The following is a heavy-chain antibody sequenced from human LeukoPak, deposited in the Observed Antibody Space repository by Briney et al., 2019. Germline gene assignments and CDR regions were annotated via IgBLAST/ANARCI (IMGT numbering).Heavy chain of an antibody. Sequence: ASVKVSCKASGYTFTGYYMHWVRQAPGQGLEWMGRIIPIFGTANYAQEFQGRVTITTDESTSTAYMELSSLRSEDTAVYYCAREQDTAMGPYFDYWGQGTLVTVSS. CDR2: IIPIFGTA. J-gene: IGHJ4*02. CDR1: GYTFTGYY. CDR3: AREQDTAMGPYFDY. V-gene: IGHV1-69*05. D-gene: IGHD5-18*01.